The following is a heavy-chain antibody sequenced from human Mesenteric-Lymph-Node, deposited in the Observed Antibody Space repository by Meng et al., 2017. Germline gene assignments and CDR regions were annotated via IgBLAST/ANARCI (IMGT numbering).Heavy chain of an antibody. V-gene: IGHV1-18*01. D-gene: IGHD6-13*01. J-gene: IGHJ4*02. CDR2: ISGYSGNT. CDR1: GYTFSNYG. Sequence: QAQLLQSGAEGKKPGASVKVSCKATGYTFSNYGISWVRQAPGQGLEWMGWISGYSGNTKYAQKLQGRVTMTTDTSTNTAYMELRSLRSDDTAVYYCTRADIAAAGTGGYWGQGTLVTVSS. CDR3: TRADIAAAGTGGY.